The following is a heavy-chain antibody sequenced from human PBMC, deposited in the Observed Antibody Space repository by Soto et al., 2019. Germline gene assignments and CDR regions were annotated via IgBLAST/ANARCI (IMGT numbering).Heavy chain of an antibody. CDR1: GVSITTYY. D-gene: IGHD2-15*01. CDR2: FRYTGST. J-gene: IGHJ4*02. V-gene: IGHV4-59*01. Sequence: QVQLQESGPGLVKPSETLSLTCTVSGVSITTYYWSWMRQPPGKGVEWIGYFRYTGSTIYNPSLESRVTISIDTSNNQFSLHLNSVTAADTAVYYCAKSFCSDGACFQFDHWGQGTLAIVS. CDR3: AKSFCSDGACFQFDH.